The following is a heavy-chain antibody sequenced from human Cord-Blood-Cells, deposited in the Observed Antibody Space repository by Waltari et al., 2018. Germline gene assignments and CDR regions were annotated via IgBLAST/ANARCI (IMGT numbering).Heavy chain of an antibody. V-gene: IGHV3-23*04. Sequence: EVQLVESGGGLVQPGGSLRLSCAVSGFTFSSYAMSWVRQAPGTGLEWVSAISGSGGSTYYADSVKGRFTISRDNSKNTLYLQMNSLRAEDTAVYYCAKDPDYDILTGYYWFDPWGQGTLVTVSS. D-gene: IGHD3-9*01. CDR3: AKDPDYDILTGYYWFDP. CDR1: GFTFSSYA. J-gene: IGHJ5*02. CDR2: ISGSGGST.